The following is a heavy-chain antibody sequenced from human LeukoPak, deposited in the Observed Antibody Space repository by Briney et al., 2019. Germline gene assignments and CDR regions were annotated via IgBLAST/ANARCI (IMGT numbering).Heavy chain of an antibody. CDR2: IKQDGSHK. Sequence: GGSLRLSCAASGFTLSTYWMSWVRQAPGKWLEWVANIKQDGSHKNYVDSVKGRFTISRDNAKNSLYLQMNSLRAEDMALYYCAKGGSWYGDNFDYWGQGTLVTVSS. CDR3: AKGGSWYGDNFDY. CDR1: GFTLSTYW. J-gene: IGHJ4*02. V-gene: IGHV3-7*03. D-gene: IGHD4-17*01.